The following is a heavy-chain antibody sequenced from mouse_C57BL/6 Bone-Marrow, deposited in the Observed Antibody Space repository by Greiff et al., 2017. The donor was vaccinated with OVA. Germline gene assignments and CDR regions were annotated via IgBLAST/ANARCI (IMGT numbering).Heavy chain of an antibody. Sequence: VQLQQSGAELVRPGSSVKLSCKASGYTFTSYWMDWVKQRPGQGLEWIGNIYPSDSETHYNQKFKDKATLTVDKSSSTAYMQLSSLTSEDSAVYYCASSTYYYGSSKGLDYWGQGTTLTVSS. D-gene: IGHD1-1*01. J-gene: IGHJ2*01. CDR1: GYTFTSYW. CDR3: ASSTYYYGSSKGLDY. V-gene: IGHV1-61*01. CDR2: IYPSDSET.